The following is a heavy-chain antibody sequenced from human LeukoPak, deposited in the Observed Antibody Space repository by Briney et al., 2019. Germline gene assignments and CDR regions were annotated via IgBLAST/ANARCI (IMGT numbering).Heavy chain of an antibody. V-gene: IGHV3-74*01. D-gene: IGHD6-13*01. Sequence: GGSLRLSCAASGFTFSSYAMSWVRQAPGKGLVWVSRINSDGSSTSYADSVKGRFTISRDNAKDTLYLQMNSLRAEDTAVYYCARESSSSWGYYMDVWGKGTTVTVSS. CDR3: ARESSSSWGYYMDV. CDR2: INSDGSST. CDR1: GFTFSSYA. J-gene: IGHJ6*03.